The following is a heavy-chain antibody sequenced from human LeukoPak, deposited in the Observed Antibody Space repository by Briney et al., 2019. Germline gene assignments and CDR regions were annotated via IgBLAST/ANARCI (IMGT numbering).Heavy chain of an antibody. J-gene: IGHJ4*02. D-gene: IGHD3-22*01. V-gene: IGHV4-39*01. CDR3: ARGPRSGYYYSSTPPRSPQKYYFDY. CDR1: GGSISSSSYY. CDR2: IYYRGST. Sequence: SETLSLTCTVSGGSISSSSYYWGWIRQPPGKGLEWIGYIYYRGSTYYNPSLKSRVTISVDTSKNQFSLKLSSVTAADTAVYYCARGPRSGYYYSSTPPRSPQKYYFDYWGQGTLVTVSS.